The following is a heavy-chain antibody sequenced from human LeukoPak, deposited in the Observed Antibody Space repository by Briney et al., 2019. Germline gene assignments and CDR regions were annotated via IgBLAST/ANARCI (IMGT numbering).Heavy chain of an antibody. CDR3: ARGTLAGCSSTSCYGLDY. CDR1: GGSFSGYY. J-gene: IGHJ4*02. Sequence: SETLSLTCAVYGGSFSGYYWSWIRQPPGKGLEWIGEINHSGSTNYNPSLKSRATISVDTSKNQFSLKLSSVTAADTAVYYCARGTLAGCSSTSCYGLDYWGQGTLVTVSS. CDR2: INHSGST. V-gene: IGHV4-34*01. D-gene: IGHD2-2*01.